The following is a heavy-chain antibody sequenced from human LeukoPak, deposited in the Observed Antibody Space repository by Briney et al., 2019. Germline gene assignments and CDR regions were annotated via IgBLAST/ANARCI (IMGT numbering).Heavy chain of an antibody. CDR2: IIPIFGTA. CDR1: GGTFSSYA. Sequence: SVKVSCKASGGTFSSYAISWVRQAPGQGLEWMGGIIPIFGTANYAQKFQGRVTITADKSTSTAYMELSSLRSEDTAVYYCALGGYAVTRTLDHWGQGTLVTVSS. D-gene: IGHD4-17*01. CDR3: ALGGYAVTRTLDH. V-gene: IGHV1-69*06. J-gene: IGHJ4*02.